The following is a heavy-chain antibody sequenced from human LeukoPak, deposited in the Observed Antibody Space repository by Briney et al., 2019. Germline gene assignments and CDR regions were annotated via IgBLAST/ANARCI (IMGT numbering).Heavy chain of an antibody. V-gene: IGHV4-39*07. CDR3: ARVMAARREDLNWFDT. Sequence: SETLSLTCTVSGSSISSSGSYWGWIRQPPGKGLEWIGSLYYSGNTYNPSLKSRVTISVDTSKKQLYLNLTSVNAADTAMYYCARVMAARREDLNWFDTWGQGTLVTVSS. CDR1: GSSISSSGSY. D-gene: IGHD6-6*01. CDR2: LYYSGNT. J-gene: IGHJ5*02.